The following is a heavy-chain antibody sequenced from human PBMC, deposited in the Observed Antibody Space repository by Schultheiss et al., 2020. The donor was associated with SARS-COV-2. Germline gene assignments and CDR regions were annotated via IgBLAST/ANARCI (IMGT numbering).Heavy chain of an antibody. V-gene: IGHV4-31*11. D-gene: IGHD3-22*01. Sequence: SETLSLTCAVYGGSISSGGYSWSWIRQHPGKGLEWIGYIYYSGSTYYNPSLKSRVTISVDTSKNQFSLKLNSVTAADTAVYFCRGYDSTGSPRPHYYYYGDDVWGRGTTVTVSS. CDR3: RGYDSTGSPRPHYYYYGDDV. J-gene: IGHJ6*02. CDR2: IYYSGST. CDR1: GGSISSGGYS.